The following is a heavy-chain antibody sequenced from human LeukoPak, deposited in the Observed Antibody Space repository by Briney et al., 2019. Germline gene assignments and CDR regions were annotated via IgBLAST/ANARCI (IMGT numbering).Heavy chain of an antibody. J-gene: IGHJ4*02. CDR3: AKWGDYDVLTGYYDSNY. V-gene: IGHV3-23*01. CDR2: VSGRDTST. CDR1: GFTFSNYA. D-gene: IGHD3-9*01. Sequence: GGSLRLSCAASGFTFSNYAMSWVRQAPGKGLEWVSAVSGRDTSTYYTDSVKGRFTISRDNSKNTLYLQMNSLSAEDTAIYYCAKWGDYDVLTGYYDSNYWGQGTLVTVSS.